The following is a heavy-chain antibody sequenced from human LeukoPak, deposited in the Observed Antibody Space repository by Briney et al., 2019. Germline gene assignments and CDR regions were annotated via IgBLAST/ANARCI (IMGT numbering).Heavy chain of an antibody. V-gene: IGHV4-4*07. J-gene: IGHJ4*02. D-gene: IGHD3-9*01. CDR2: IYTSGGT. CDR1: GGSISSYY. Sequence: SETLSLTCTVSGGSISSYYWSWIRQPAGKGLEWIGRIYTSGGTNYNPSLKSRVTISVDTSKNQFSLKLSSVTAADTAVYYCARVKGWDILTGYSTFFDYWGQGTLVTVSS. CDR3: ARVKGWDILTGYSTFFDY.